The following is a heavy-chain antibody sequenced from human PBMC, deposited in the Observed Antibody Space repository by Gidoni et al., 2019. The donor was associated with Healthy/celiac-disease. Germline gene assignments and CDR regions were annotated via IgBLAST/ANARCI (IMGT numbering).Heavy chain of an antibody. V-gene: IGHV3-30-3*01. CDR2: ISYDGSNK. CDR3: ARESIAVADPRGWFDP. J-gene: IGHJ5*02. Sequence: QVQLVESGGGVVQPGWPLRLSCAASGFTCRSYAMHWVLQAPGKGLAWVAVISYDGSNKHDADSVKGRFTISRDNSKNTLYLQMNSLRAEDTAVYYCARESIAVADPRGWFDPWGQGTLVTVSS. CDR1: GFTCRSYA. D-gene: IGHD6-19*01.